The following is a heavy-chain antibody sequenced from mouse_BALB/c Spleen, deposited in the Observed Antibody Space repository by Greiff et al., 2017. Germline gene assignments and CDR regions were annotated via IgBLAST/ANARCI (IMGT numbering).Heavy chain of an antibody. CDR2: ILPGSGST. Sequence: QVQLKQSGAELMKPGASVKISCKATGYTFSSYWIEWVKQRPGHGLEWIGEILPGSGSTNYNEKFKGKATFTADTSSNTAYMQLSSLTSEDSAVYYCARVPSTVDYAMDYWGQGTSVTVSS. CDR1: GYTFSSYW. D-gene: IGHD2-1*01. CDR3: ARVPSTVDYAMDY. V-gene: IGHV1-9*01. J-gene: IGHJ4*01.